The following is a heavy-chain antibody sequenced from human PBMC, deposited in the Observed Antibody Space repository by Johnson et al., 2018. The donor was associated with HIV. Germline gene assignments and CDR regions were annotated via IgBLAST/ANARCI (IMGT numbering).Heavy chain of an antibody. V-gene: IGHV3-53*01. CDR1: GFTVSSNY. Sequence: VQLVESGGGLVKPGGSLRLSCAASGFTVSSNYMSWVRQAPGKGLEWVSVIYSGGSTYYADSVKGRFTISRDNSKNTLYLQMNSLRAEDTAVYYCASPLIAAGEGAFDIWGQGTMVTVSS. J-gene: IGHJ3*02. CDR2: IYSGGST. D-gene: IGHD6-13*01. CDR3: ASPLIAAGEGAFDI.